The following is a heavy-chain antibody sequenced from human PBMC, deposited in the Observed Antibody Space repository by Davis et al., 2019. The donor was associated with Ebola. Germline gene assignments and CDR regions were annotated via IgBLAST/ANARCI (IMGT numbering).Heavy chain of an antibody. CDR1: GGSVSSGNNY. J-gene: IGHJ6*02. D-gene: IGHD6-13*01. CDR3: ARDLKQLVRDYYYYYGVDV. V-gene: IGHV4-61*01. Sequence: PSETLSLTCTVSGGSVSSGNNYWSWIRQPPGKGLEWIGYIYYNESTRYNPSLKSRVIISIDTSKNQFSLRLSSVIAADTAMYYCARDLKQLVRDYYYYYGVDVWGRGTTVTVSS. CDR2: IYYNEST.